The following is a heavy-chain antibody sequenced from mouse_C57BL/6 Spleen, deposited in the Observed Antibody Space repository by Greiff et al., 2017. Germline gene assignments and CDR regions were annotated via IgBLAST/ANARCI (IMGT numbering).Heavy chain of an antibody. CDR2: IYPGDGDT. CDR1: GYAFSSSW. CDR3: ARSGYGYDGAMDY. Sequence: QVQLQQSGPELVKPGASVKISCKASGYAFSSSWMNWVKQRPGKGLEWIGRIYPGDGDTNYNGKFKGKATLTADKSSSTAYMQLSSLTSEDSAVYFCARSGYGYDGAMDYWGQGTSVTVSS. D-gene: IGHD2-2*01. J-gene: IGHJ4*01. V-gene: IGHV1-82*01.